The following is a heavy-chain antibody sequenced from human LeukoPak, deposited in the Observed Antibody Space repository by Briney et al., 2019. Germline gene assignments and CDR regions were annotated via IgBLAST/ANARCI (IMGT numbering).Heavy chain of an antibody. D-gene: IGHD2-8*02. J-gene: IGHJ5*01. CDR2: ISSTSAYI. V-gene: IGHV3-21*01. CDR3: ARVAVSGPTGWFDS. Sequence: GGSLRLSCAASGFTFSSYWMSWVRQAPGKGLEWVSSISSTSAYIHYADSVKGRFTISRDNVDNVVYLEMNSLGAEDTATYYCARVAVSGPTGWFDSWGQGTLVIVSS. CDR1: GFTFSSYW.